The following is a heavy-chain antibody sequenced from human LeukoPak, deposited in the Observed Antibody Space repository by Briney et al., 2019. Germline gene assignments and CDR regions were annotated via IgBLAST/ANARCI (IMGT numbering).Heavy chain of an antibody. CDR2: IIPIFGTA. D-gene: IGHD3-22*01. J-gene: IGHJ1*01. CDR3: ARGEHYYDSSGYYAEYFQH. V-gene: IGHV1-69*05. Sequence: GASVKVSCKASGYTFTTYGISWVRQAPGQGLEWMGGIIPIFGTANYAQKFQGRVTITTDESTSTAYMELSSLRSEDTAVYYCARGEHYYDSSGYYAEYFQHWGQGTLVTVSS. CDR1: GYTFTTYG.